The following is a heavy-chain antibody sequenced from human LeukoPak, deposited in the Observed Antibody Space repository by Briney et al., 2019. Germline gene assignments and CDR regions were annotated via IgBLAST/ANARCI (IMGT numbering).Heavy chain of an antibody. CDR2: IIPIFGTA. J-gene: IGHJ5*02. CDR3: ARDRHRSGWYEVYWFDP. Sequence: SVKVSCKASGGTFSSYAISWVRQAPGRGLEWMGGIIPIFGTANYAQKFQGRVTITTDESTSTAYMELSSLRSEDTAVYYCARDRHRSGWYEVYWFDPWGQGTLVTVSS. CDR1: GGTFSSYA. D-gene: IGHD6-19*01. V-gene: IGHV1-69*05.